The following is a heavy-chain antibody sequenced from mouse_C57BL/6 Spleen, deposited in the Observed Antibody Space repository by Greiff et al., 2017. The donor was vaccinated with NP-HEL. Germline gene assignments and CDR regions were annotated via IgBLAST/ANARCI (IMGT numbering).Heavy chain of an antibody. J-gene: IGHJ1*03. V-gene: IGHV1-69*01. CDR2: IDPSDSYT. CDR3: ARSGTTVVAWYFDV. Sequence: QVQLQQPGAELVMPGASVKLSCKASGYTFTSYWMHWVKQRPGQGLEWIGEIDPSDSYTNYNQKFKGKATLTVDKSSSTAYMQLSSLTSEDSAVYDCARSGTTVVAWYFDVWGTGTTVTVSS. D-gene: IGHD1-1*01. CDR1: GYTFTSYW.